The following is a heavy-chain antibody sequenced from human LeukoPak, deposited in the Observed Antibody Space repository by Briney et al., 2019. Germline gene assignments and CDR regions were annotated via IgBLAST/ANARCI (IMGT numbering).Heavy chain of an antibody. Sequence: GGSLRLSCAASGFTFDDFGMSWVRQAPGKGLEWVSGINWNGGSTHYADSVEGRFTVSRDNAKNSLYLQMNSLRLEDTGFYYCARSVTAMVPVYDYFDYWGQGILVAVSS. CDR3: ARSVTAMVPVYDYFDY. CDR2: INWNGGST. J-gene: IGHJ4*02. V-gene: IGHV3-20*04. D-gene: IGHD5-18*01. CDR1: GFTFDDFG.